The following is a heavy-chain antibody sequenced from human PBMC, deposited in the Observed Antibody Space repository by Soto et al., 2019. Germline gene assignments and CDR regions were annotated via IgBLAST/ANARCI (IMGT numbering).Heavy chain of an antibody. J-gene: IGHJ4*02. V-gene: IGHV3-74*01. CDR3: ARAPFDSGTY. CDR2: IKSDGSST. CDR1: GITFSSYW. Sequence: LRLSCAASGITFSSYWMHWVRQAPGKGLVWVARIKSDGSSTSYADSVKGRFTISRDNAKNTLYLQMNSLRDEDTAVYYCARAPFDSGTYWGQGTLVTVSS. D-gene: IGHD1-26*01.